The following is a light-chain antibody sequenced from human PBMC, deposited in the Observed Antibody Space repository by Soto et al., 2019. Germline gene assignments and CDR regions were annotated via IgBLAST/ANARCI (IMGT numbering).Light chain of an antibody. Sequence: QSVLTQPASVSGSPGQSITISCTGTSSDVGNYNLVSWYQQQPGKAPKLMIYEVSKRPSGVSNRFSGSKSDNTASLTISGLQPEDEDDYYYCSSEGSHTFRVVFGGGTKLTVL. CDR2: EVS. J-gene: IGLJ2*01. CDR3: CSSEGSHTFRVV. V-gene: IGLV2-23*02. CDR1: SSDVGNYNL.